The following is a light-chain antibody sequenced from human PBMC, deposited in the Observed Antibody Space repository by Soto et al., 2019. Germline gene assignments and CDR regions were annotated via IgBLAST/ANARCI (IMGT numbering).Light chain of an antibody. CDR2: WAS. CDR3: QQYYSTPQT. Sequence: DIVMTQSPDSLAVSLGERATINCKSSQSVLYSSNNKNYLAWYQQKPGQPPKLLIYWASTRESGVPDRFSGSGSWTDFTLTIRSLQAEDVAGYYCQQYYSTPQTFGQGTKVAIK. V-gene: IGKV4-1*01. CDR1: QSVLYSSNNKNY. J-gene: IGKJ1*01.